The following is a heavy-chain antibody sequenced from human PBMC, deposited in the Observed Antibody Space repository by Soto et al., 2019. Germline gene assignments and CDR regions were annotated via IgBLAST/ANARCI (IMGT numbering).Heavy chain of an antibody. CDR3: ARDLDAFDT. CDR2: IYSGENA. J-gene: IGHJ3*02. CDR1: GVTVTSNY. Sequence: EVQLVQSGGGLVQPGGSLRLSCAGYGVTVTSNYMNWVRQAPGKGLEWVSVIYSGENAYYADSVAGRFTISRDNSKNTLYLQTNSLRVEDTAVYYCARDLDAFDTWGQGTTVIVSS. V-gene: IGHV3-53*01.